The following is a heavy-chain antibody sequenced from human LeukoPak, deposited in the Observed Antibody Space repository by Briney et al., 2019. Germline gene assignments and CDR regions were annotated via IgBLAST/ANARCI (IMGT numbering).Heavy chain of an antibody. Sequence: GGSLRLSCAASGFTFSSYSMNWVRQAPGKGLEWVSSISSSSSYIYYADSVKGRFTISRDNAKNSLYLQMNSLRAEDTAVYYCAKEHMAAAVYYFDYWGQGTLVTVSS. J-gene: IGHJ4*02. V-gene: IGHV3-21*01. CDR2: ISSSSSYI. CDR3: AKEHMAAAVYYFDY. CDR1: GFTFSSYS. D-gene: IGHD2-15*01.